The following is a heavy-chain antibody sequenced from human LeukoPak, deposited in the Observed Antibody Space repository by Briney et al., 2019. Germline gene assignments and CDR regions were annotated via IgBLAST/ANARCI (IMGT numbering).Heavy chain of an antibody. V-gene: IGHV4-4*07. CDR2: IYTSGST. CDR1: GGSISSYY. CDR3: AATLRGSIAALGGYYMDV. D-gene: IGHD6-6*01. Sequence: SETLSLTCTVSGGSISSYYWSWIRQPAGKGLEWIGRIYTSGSTNYNPSLKSRVTMSVDTSKNQFSLKLSSVTAADTAVYYCAATLRGSIAALGGYYMDVWGKGTTVTVSS. J-gene: IGHJ6*03.